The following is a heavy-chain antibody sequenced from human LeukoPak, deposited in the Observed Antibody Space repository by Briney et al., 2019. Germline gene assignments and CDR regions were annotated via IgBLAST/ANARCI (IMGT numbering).Heavy chain of an antibody. Sequence: GGSLRLSCAASGSTFSNAWMSWVRQAPGKGLEWVGRIKSKTDGGTTDYAAPVKGRFTISRDDSKNTLYLQMNSLKTEDTAVYYCTTGGYYDYVWGTEGFDYWGQGALVTVSS. V-gene: IGHV3-15*01. J-gene: IGHJ4*02. D-gene: IGHD3-16*01. CDR2: IKSKTDGGTT. CDR3: TTGGYYDYVWGTEGFDY. CDR1: GSTFSNAW.